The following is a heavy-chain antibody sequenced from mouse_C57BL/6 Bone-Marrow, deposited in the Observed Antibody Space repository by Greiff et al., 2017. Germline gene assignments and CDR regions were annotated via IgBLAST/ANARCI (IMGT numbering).Heavy chain of an antibody. Sequence: EVKLVESGGGLVKPGGSLKLSCAASGFTFSSYTMSWVRQTPEKRLEWVATICGGGGNTYYPDSVKGRFTISRDNAKNTLYLQMSSLRSEDTALYYCARNLITTVVPFAYWGQGTLVTVSA. CDR3: ARNLITTVVPFAY. V-gene: IGHV5-9*01. J-gene: IGHJ3*01. CDR2: ICGGGGNT. D-gene: IGHD1-1*01. CDR1: GFTFSSYT.